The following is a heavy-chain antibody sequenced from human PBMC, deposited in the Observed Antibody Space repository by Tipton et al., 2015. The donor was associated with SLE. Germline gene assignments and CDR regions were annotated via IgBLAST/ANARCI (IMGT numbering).Heavy chain of an antibody. CDR2: VYYTGTT. D-gene: IGHD2-21*02. V-gene: IGHV4-39*01. Sequence: TLSLTCTVSGDSISGTTYSWAWIRQSPGKGLDWIGSVYYTGTTFYNPSLESRVTVSLDTAKNQFSLKVTSVTAADTAVYYCARGMVTWRGAIVGVDVWGQGTTVNVSS. J-gene: IGHJ6*02. CDR3: ARGMVTWRGAIVGVDV. CDR1: GDSISGTTYS.